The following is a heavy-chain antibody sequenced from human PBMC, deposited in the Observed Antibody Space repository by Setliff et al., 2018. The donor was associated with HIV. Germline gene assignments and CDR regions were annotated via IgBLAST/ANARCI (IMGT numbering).Heavy chain of an antibody. CDR2: ISAGGYST. V-gene: IGHV3-23*01. J-gene: IGHJ4*02. CDR1: GYTFSNYA. CDR3: AKHTSPAFKTFDY. Sequence: GGSLRLSCAASGYTFSNYAMTWVRQAPGKGLEWVSGISAGGYSTYYADSVKGRFTISRDNSKNTLYLQMNNLRAEDTAVYYCAKHTSPAFKTFDYWGQGTLVTVSS.